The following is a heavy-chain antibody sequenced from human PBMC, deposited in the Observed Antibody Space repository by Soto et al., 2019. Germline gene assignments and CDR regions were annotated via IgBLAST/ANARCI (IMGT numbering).Heavy chain of an antibody. CDR1: GGSFSGYY. Sequence: SETLSLTCAVYGGSFSGYYWSWIRQPPGKGLEWIGEINHSGSTNYNPSLKSRVTISVDTSKNSLYLQMNSLRAEDTAVYYCARRRYADWAFDYWGQGTLVTVSS. D-gene: IGHD3-9*01. CDR2: INHSGST. CDR3: ARRRYADWAFDY. J-gene: IGHJ4*02. V-gene: IGHV4-34*01.